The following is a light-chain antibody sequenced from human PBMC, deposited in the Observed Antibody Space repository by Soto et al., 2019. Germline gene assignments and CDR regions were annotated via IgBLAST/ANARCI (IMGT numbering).Light chain of an antibody. V-gene: IGKV3-20*01. CDR1: QSVASSF. CDR2: IAS. CDR3: HKYGPSPLT. J-gene: IGKJ4*01. Sequence: EIVLTQSPGTLSLSPGERATLSCRASQSVASSFIAWFQQKPGQPPRLLIYIASSRAPGIPDRFSGSGSGTDFTLTISRLEPEDFAVYYCHKYGPSPLTFGGGTKVEIK.